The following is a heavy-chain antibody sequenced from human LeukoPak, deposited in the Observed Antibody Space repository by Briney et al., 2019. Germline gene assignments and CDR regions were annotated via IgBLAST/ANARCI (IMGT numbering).Heavy chain of an antibody. D-gene: IGHD3-22*01. J-gene: IGHJ6*02. Sequence: PGGSLRLSCAASGFTFSDYYMSWIRQAPGKGLEWVSYISSSGSTIYYADSVKGRFTISRDNAKNSLYLQMNSLRAEDTAVYYCAREFAGYDHYYYDLYGMDVWGQGTTVTVSS. CDR1: GFTFSDYY. CDR2: ISSSGSTI. V-gene: IGHV3-11*01. CDR3: AREFAGYDHYYYDLYGMDV.